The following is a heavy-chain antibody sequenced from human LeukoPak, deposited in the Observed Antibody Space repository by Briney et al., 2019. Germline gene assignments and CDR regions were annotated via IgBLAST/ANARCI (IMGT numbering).Heavy chain of an antibody. CDR2: IKQDGSEK. CDR1: GFTFSSYW. CDR3: ARGQTYYDFWSGSEYYFDY. J-gene: IGHJ4*02. Sequence: GGSLRLSCAASGFTFSSYWMSWVRQAPGKGLEWVANIKQDGSEKYYVDSVKGRLTISRDNAKNSLYLQMNSLRAEDTAVYYCARGQTYYDFWSGSEYYFDYWGQGTLVTVSS. D-gene: IGHD3-3*01. V-gene: IGHV3-7*01.